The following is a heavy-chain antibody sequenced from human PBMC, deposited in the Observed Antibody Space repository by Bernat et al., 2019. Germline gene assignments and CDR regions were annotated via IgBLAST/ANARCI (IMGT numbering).Heavy chain of an antibody. Sequence: QVQLVESGGGVVQPGRSLRLSCAASGFTFSSYGMHWVRQAPGKGREWGAVISYDGSNKYYADSVKGRFTISRDNSKNRMYLQMNSLRAEDTAVYYCAKDLMEEYCTNGVCYYYYGMDVWGQGTTVTVSS. D-gene: IGHD2-8*01. CDR1: GFTFSSYG. J-gene: IGHJ6*02. V-gene: IGHV3-30*18. CDR2: ISYDGSNK. CDR3: AKDLMEEYCTNGVCYYYYGMDV.